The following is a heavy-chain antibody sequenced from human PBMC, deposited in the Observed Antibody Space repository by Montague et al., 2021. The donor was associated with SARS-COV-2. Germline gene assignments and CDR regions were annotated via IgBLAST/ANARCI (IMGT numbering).Heavy chain of an antibody. D-gene: IGHD3-22*01. CDR3: ARGPRITMIVVVITDIWFDP. V-gene: IGHV4-34*01. CDR2: INHSGST. CDR1: GGSVSDYY. Sequence: SETLSLTCAVYGGSVSDYYWSWIRQPPGKGLEWIGEINHSGSTNXNPSLKSRVTTSVDTSKNQFSLKLTSLTAADTAVYYCARGPRITMIVVVITDIWFDPWGQGTLVTVSS. J-gene: IGHJ5*02.